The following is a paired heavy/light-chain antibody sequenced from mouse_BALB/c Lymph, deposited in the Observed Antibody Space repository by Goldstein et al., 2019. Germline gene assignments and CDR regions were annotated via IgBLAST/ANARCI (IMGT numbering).Light chain of an antibody. CDR1: TGAVTTSNY. CDR3: ALWYSTHWV. Sequence: QAVVTQESALTTSPGGTVILTCRSSTGAVTTSNYANWVQEKPDHLFTGLIGGTSNRAPGVPVRFSGSLIGDKAALTITGAQTEDDAMYFCALWYSTHWVFGGGTKLTVL. J-gene: IGLJ1*01. CDR2: GTS. V-gene: IGLV2*02.
Heavy chain of an antibody. CDR3: ARSYRYDYAMDY. Sequence: EVLLQQSGPELVKPGASVKIPCKASGYTFTDYNMDWVKQSHGKSLEWIGDINPNNGGTIYNQKFKGKATLTVDKSSSTAYMELRSLTSEDTAVYYCARSYRYDYAMDYWGQGTSVTVSS. V-gene: IGHV1-18*01. CDR1: GYTFTDYN. D-gene: IGHD2-14*01. CDR2: INPNNGGT. J-gene: IGHJ4*01.